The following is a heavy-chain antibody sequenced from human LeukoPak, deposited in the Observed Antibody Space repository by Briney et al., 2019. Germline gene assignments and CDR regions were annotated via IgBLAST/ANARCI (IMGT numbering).Heavy chain of an antibody. CDR3: AKDRAWHSSSWYDFDY. Sequence: GGSLRLSRAASGFTFSSYGMHWVRQAPGKGLEWVAVISYDGSNKYYADSVKGRFTISRDNSKNTLYLQMNSLRAEDTAVYYCAKDRAWHSSSWYDFDYWGQGTLVTVSS. V-gene: IGHV3-30*18. CDR2: ISYDGSNK. D-gene: IGHD6-13*01. J-gene: IGHJ4*02. CDR1: GFTFSSYG.